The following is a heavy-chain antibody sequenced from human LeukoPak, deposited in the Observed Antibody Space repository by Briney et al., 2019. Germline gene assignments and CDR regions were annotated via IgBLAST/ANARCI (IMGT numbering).Heavy chain of an antibody. J-gene: IGHJ2*01. CDR1: GCTFSSYA. CDR3: ARAGRRVVTATTYWYFYL. Sequence: AVTVSCKASGCTFSSYAISWVRQPPAQGLEWMGGIIPIFGTANYEQKFQGRVTITTDESTSTAYMEVSRLRSEDAAVYYCARAGRRVVTATTYWYFYLWGRGTLVTVSS. CDR2: IIPIFGTA. V-gene: IGHV1-69*05. D-gene: IGHD2-21*02.